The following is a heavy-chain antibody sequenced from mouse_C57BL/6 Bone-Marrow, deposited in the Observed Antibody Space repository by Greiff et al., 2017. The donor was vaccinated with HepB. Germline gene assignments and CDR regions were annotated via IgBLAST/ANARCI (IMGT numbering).Heavy chain of an antibody. CDR3: ARGGLNYYGSSYYAMDY. J-gene: IGHJ4*01. CDR2: ISYSGST. CDR1: GYSITSDY. D-gene: IGHD1-1*01. V-gene: IGHV3-8*01. Sequence: VQLKQSGPGLAKPSQSLSLTCSVTGYSITSDYWNWIRKFPGNKLEYMGYISYSGSTYYNPSLNSRISITRDTSKNQYYLQLNSVTTEDTATYYCARGGLNYYGSSYYAMDYWGQGTSVTVSS.